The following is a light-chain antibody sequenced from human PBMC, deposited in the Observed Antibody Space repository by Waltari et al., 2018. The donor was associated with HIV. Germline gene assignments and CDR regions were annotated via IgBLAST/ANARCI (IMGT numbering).Light chain of an antibody. Sequence: NFMLTQPHSVSESPGKTVTISCTGSSGSIASNYVQWYQQRPGRAPTTVIYEVRKRPSGVPYRFSGSIDSSSNSAYLTISGLKTEDEADYYCQSYDTSSHVVFGGGTKLTVL. J-gene: IGLJ2*01. CDR1: SGSIASNY. CDR2: EVR. CDR3: QSYDTSSHVV. V-gene: IGLV6-57*02.